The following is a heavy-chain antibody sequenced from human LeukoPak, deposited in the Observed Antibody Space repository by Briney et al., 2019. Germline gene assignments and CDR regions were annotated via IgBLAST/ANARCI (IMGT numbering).Heavy chain of an antibody. V-gene: IGHV4-59*04. CDR3: ARRGFTYYYDSSGYYYGYYFDY. Sequence: PSETLSLTCTVSGGSINYFYGSWIRQPPGKGLEWIGYIYYSGSTYYNPSLKSRVTISVDTSKNQFSLKLSSVTAADTAVYYCARRGFTYYYDSSGYYYGYYFDYWGQGTLVTVSS. CDR2: IYYSGST. CDR1: GGSINYFY. J-gene: IGHJ4*02. D-gene: IGHD3-22*01.